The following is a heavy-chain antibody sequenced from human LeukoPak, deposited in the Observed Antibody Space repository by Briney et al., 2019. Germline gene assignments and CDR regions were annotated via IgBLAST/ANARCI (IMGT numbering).Heavy chain of an antibody. CDR1: GGTFSSYA. Sequence: ASVKVSCKASGGTFSSYAISWVRQAPGQGLEWMGRIIPIFGTANYAQKFQGRVTITADKSTSTAYMELSSLRSEDTAVYYCASQILYSSGWSFDYWGPGTLVTVSS. CDR2: IIPIFGTA. J-gene: IGHJ4*02. V-gene: IGHV1-69*06. D-gene: IGHD6-19*01. CDR3: ASQILYSSGWSFDY.